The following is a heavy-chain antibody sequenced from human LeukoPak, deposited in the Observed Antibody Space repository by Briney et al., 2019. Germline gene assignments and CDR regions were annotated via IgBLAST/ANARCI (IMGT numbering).Heavy chain of an antibody. Sequence: GGSLRLSCAASGFTFTSYAVHWVRQAPGKGLEWVAVISYDGSNKYYADSVKGRFTISRDNSKNTLYLQMNSLRAEDTAVYSCARDLGSGWDPLSGRRGYFDYWGQGTLVTVSS. D-gene: IGHD6-19*01. CDR3: ARDLGSGWDPLSGRRGYFDY. J-gene: IGHJ4*02. CDR1: GFTFTSYA. V-gene: IGHV3-30-3*01. CDR2: ISYDGSNK.